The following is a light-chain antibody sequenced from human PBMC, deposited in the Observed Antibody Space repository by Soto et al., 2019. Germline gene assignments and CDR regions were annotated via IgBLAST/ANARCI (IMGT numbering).Light chain of an antibody. CDR1: QSVSNNY. J-gene: IGKJ4*01. CDR2: GAS. CDR3: QQYGSSPLT. Sequence: EIVLTQSPRTLSLSPGERATLSCRASQSVSNNYLAWYQQKPGQAPRLLIYGASSRATGIPDRFSGRGSGTDFTLTISRLEPEDFAVYYCQQYGSSPLTFGGGTKVDIK. V-gene: IGKV3-20*01.